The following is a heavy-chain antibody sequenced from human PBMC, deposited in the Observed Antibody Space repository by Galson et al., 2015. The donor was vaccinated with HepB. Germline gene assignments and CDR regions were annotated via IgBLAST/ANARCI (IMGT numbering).Heavy chain of an antibody. J-gene: IGHJ6*02. D-gene: IGHD6-19*01. Sequence: SLRLSCAASGFTFSSYAMHWVRQAPGKGLEWVAVISYDGSNKYYADSVKGRFTISRDNSKNTLYLQMNSLRAEDTAVYYCARDRGRLVPYYYYGMDVWGQGTTVTVSS. CDR3: ARDRGRLVPYYYYGMDV. CDR1: GFTFSSYA. CDR2: ISYDGSNK. V-gene: IGHV3-30-3*01.